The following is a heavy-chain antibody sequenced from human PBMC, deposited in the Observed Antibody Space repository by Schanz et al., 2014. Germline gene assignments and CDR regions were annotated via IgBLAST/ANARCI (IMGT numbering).Heavy chain of an antibody. Sequence: QVQLVESGGGVVQPGRSLRLSCAASGFNFGSHGMHWVRQAPGKGLEWVSAINTGVNTYYADSVRGRFTMSRDNSKNTLYLQMNSLRAGDAAVYYCARGLIAAAGGAFDYWGQGTLVAVSA. CDR1: GFNFGSHG. J-gene: IGHJ4*02. CDR2: INTGVNT. D-gene: IGHD6-13*01. V-gene: IGHV3-NL1*01. CDR3: ARGLIAAAGGAFDY.